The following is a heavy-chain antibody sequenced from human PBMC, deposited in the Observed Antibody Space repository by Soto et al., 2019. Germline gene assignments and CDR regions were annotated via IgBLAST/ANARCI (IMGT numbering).Heavy chain of an antibody. CDR2: ISVHNGCT. D-gene: IGHD6-13*01. V-gene: IGHV1-18*01. CDR1: GYSFTSYG. CDR3: ARGRGVSSWYETPHYFDS. J-gene: IGHJ4*02. Sequence: QVQLVQSGGEVKKPGASVKVSCRASGYSFTSYGITWVRQTPGQGLEWLGWISVHNGCTKYPQKLQDRITMTTDTSTSTAYMELTSLRSDDTAVYYCARGRGVSSWYETPHYFDSWGQGTQVTVSS.